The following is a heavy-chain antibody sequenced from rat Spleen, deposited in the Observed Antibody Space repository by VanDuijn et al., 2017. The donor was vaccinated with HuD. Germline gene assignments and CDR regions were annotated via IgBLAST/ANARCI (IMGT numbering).Heavy chain of an antibody. CDR3: ATGVGVMDA. J-gene: IGHJ4*01. CDR2: ISYDGSST. Sequence: EVQLVESGGGLVQPGRSLKLSCAASGFTFSDYNMAWVRQAPKKGLEWVATISYDGSSTYYRDSVKGRFTISRDNAKSTLYLQMDSLRSEDTATYYCATGVGVMDAWGQGASVTVSS. D-gene: IGHD4-3*01. CDR1: GFTFSDYN. V-gene: IGHV5-7*01.